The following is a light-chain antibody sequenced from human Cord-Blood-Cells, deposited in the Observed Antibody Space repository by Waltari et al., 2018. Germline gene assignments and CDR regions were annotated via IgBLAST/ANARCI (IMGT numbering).Light chain of an antibody. V-gene: IGLV3-1*01. CDR3: QAWDSSTVV. Sequence: SYELTQPPSVSVSSGQTASITGSGDKLGDKYACWYQQKPGQSPGLVIYQDSKRPSGIPAPIAGSNSGNTATLTISGTQAMDEADYYRQAWDSSTVVFGGGTKQTVL. CDR2: QDS. J-gene: IGLJ2*01. CDR1: KLGDKY.